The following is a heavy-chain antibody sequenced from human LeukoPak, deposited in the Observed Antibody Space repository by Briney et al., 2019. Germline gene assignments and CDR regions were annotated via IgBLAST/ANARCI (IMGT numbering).Heavy chain of an antibody. V-gene: IGHV5-51*01. J-gene: IGHJ4*02. CDR3: ARLGGFYHSSGYD. CDR1: GYSFINYW. Sequence: GESLKISCKGSGYSFINYWIAWVRQMPGKGLEWMGIIYPGDSDTRYSPSFQGQVTISADNSISTAYLQWSSLKASDTAMYYCARLGGFYHSSGYDWGQGTLVTVSS. CDR2: IYPGDSDT. D-gene: IGHD3-22*01.